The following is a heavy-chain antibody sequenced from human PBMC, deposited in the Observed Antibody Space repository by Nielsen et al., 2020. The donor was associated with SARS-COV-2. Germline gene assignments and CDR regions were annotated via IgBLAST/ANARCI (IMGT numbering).Heavy chain of an antibody. J-gene: IGHJ6*02. Sequence: GGSLRLSCAASGFTFSSQSMTWVRQAPGKGLEWVSSISGSSNSIYYADSVKGRFTISRDNANNSLYLQMNSLRAEDTAVYYCARGGVRGYSYDQIPYYYYYYGMDVWGQGTTVTVSS. V-gene: IGHV3-21*04. D-gene: IGHD5-18*01. CDR2: ISGSSNSI. CDR1: GFTFSSQS. CDR3: ARGGVRGYSYDQIPYYYYYYGMDV.